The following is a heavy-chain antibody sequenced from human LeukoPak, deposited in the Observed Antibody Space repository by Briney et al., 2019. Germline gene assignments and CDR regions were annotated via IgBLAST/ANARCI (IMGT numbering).Heavy chain of an antibody. D-gene: IGHD5-18*01. CDR1: GFTFRSYG. V-gene: IGHV3-30*18. J-gene: IGHJ4*02. Sequence: PGRSLRLSCAASGFTFRSYGMHWVRQAPGKGLEWVAVISFDGNNKYYADSVKGRFTISRDNSKNTLYLQMNSLRAEDTAVYYCAKNGGRGYSYGYIFDYWGQGTLVTVSS. CDR3: AKNGGRGYSYGYIFDY. CDR2: ISFDGNNK.